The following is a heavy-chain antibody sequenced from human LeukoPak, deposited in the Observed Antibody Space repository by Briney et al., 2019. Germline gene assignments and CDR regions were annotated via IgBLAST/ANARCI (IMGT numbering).Heavy chain of an antibody. V-gene: IGHV3-15*07. CDR3: ITDLGDY. J-gene: IGHJ4*02. CDR1: GFTFSNAW. Sequence: GGSLRLSCAASGFTFSNAWIIWVRQPPGKGLEWVGRIKSKADGGTMEFAAPMKGRFTISRDDSKNTVYLQMSSLKTEDTAVYYCITDLGDYWGQGTLVTVSS. CDR2: IKSKADGGTM.